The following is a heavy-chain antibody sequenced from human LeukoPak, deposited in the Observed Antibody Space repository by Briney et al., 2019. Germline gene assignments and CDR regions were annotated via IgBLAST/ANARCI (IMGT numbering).Heavy chain of an antibody. J-gene: IGHJ3*02. CDR3: ARHQHSGSYYVGAFDI. D-gene: IGHD1-26*01. CDR2: IYYSGST. CDR1: GDSISSGDYY. V-gene: IGHV4-39*01. Sequence: SQTLSLTCTVSGDSISSGDYYWSWIRQPPGQGLEWIGTIYYSGSTYYNPSLKSRVTISVDTSKNQFSLKLSSVTAADTAVYYCARHQHSGSYYVGAFDIWGQGTMVTVSS.